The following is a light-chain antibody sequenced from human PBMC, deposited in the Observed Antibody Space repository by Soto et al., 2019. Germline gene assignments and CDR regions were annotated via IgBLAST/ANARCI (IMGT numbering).Light chain of an antibody. V-gene: IGKV1-39*01. CDR2: GAS. J-gene: IGKJ1*01. Sequence: DIQLTQSPSSLSASVVYRVTITCRASQSISSYLNWYQQRPGKAPKVLIYGASTLESGVPARFSGSGSGTEFTLTISNLQPDDFATYFCQQYHNYPRTFGQGTKVE. CDR1: QSISSY. CDR3: QQYHNYPRT.